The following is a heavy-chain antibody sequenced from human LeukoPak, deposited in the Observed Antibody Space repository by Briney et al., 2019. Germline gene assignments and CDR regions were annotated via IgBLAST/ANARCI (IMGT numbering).Heavy chain of an antibody. V-gene: IGHV1-2*02. CDR2: INPNSGGT. J-gene: IGHJ4*02. Sequence: ASVKVSCKASGYTFTSYGISWVRQAPGQGLEWMGWINPNSGGTNYAQKFQGRVTMTRDTSIGTAYMELSRLRSDDTAVYYCARPLGSQGSYPLYNYWGQGTLVTVSS. D-gene: IGHD3-16*01. CDR3: ARPLGSQGSYPLYNY. CDR1: GYTFTSYG.